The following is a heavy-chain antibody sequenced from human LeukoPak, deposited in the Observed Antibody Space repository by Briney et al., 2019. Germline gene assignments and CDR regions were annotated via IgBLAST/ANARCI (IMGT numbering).Heavy chain of an antibody. Sequence: SQTLSLTCTVSGGSISSGGYYWSWIRQHPGKGLERIGYIYYSGSTYYNPSLKSRVTISVDTSKNQFSLKLSSVTAADTAVYYCARGDTAIPSSYWGQGTLVTVSS. D-gene: IGHD5-18*01. CDR3: ARGDTAIPSSY. CDR1: GGSISSGGYY. J-gene: IGHJ4*02. CDR2: IYYSGST. V-gene: IGHV4-31*03.